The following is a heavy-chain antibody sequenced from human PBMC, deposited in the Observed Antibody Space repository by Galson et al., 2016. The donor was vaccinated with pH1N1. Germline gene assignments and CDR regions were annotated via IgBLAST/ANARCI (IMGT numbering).Heavy chain of an antibody. CDR3: TRPNSGSYGECWFDP. Sequence: SLRLSCAASGFTSSGSAVHWVRQASGKRLEWVGRIRSKADSYATAYAASVEGRFTISRDDSKNTAYLQMNSLKTEDTAVYYCTRPNSGSYGECWFDPWGQGTLVTVSS. V-gene: IGHV3-73*01. CDR2: IRSKADSYAT. D-gene: IGHD1-26*01. CDR1: GFTSSGSA. J-gene: IGHJ5*02.